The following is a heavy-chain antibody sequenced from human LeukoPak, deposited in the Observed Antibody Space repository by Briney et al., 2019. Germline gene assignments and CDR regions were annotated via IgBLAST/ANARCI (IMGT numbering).Heavy chain of an antibody. CDR2: ISAYNGNT. J-gene: IGHJ4*02. CDR1: GYTFTSYG. Sequence: ASVKVSCKASGYTFTSYGISWVRQAPGQGPEWMGWISAYNGNTNYAQKLQGRVTMTTDTSTSTAYMELRSLRSDDTAVYYCARDVRGNYYDSSGRLFDYWGQGTLVTVSS. V-gene: IGHV1-18*01. D-gene: IGHD3-22*01. CDR3: ARDVRGNYYDSSGRLFDY.